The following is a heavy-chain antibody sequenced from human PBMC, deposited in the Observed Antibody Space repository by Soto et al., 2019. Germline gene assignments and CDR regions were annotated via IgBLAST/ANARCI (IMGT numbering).Heavy chain of an antibody. CDR1: GGSISSYY. V-gene: IGHV4-59*08. D-gene: IGHD3-10*01. J-gene: IGHJ4*02. Sequence: SETLSLTCTVSGGSISSYYWSWIRQPPGKGLEWIGYIYYSGSTNYNPSLKSRVTISVDTSKNQFSLKLSSVTAADTAVYYCARTVVRGVTPIPYYFDYWGQGTLVTVSS. CDR3: ARTVVRGVTPIPYYFDY. CDR2: IYYSGST.